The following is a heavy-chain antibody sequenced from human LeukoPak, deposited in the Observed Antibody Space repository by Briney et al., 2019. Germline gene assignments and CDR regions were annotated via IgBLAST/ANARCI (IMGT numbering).Heavy chain of an antibody. CDR1: GFTVRNNY. CDR2: IYSGGST. J-gene: IGHJ4*02. D-gene: IGHD3-10*01. CDR3: ATGERMVRGDGVDY. V-gene: IGHV3-66*01. Sequence: QPGGSLRLSCAASGFTVRNNYMSWVRQAPGKGLEWVSVIYSGGSTYYADSVKGRFTISRDNSKNTLHLQMNSLRAEDTAVYFCATGERMVRGDGVDYWGQGTLVTVSS.